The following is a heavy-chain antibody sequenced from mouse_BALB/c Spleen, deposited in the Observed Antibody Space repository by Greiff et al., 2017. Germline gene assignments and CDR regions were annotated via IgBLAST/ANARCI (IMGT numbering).Heavy chain of an antibody. CDR1: GFTFSSYA. Sequence: EVQVVESGGGLVKPGGSLKLSCAASGFTFSSYAMSWVRQTPEKRLEWVATISSGGSYTYYPDSVKGRFTISRDNAKNTLYLQMSSLRSEDTAMYYCARQGTYYRYAFDYWGQGTTLTVSS. D-gene: IGHD2-14*01. CDR3: ARQGTYYRYAFDY. J-gene: IGHJ2*01. V-gene: IGHV5-9-3*01. CDR2: ISSGGSYT.